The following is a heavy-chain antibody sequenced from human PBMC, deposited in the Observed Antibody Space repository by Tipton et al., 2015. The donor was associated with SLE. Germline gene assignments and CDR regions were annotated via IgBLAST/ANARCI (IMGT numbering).Heavy chain of an antibody. Sequence: QLVQSGAEVKKPGASVKVSCKASGYTFTSYDINWVRQATGQGLEWMGWMNPNSGNTYYAQKFQGRVTMTRNTSISTAYMELSSLRSEDTAVYYCATFDSSGYTDAFDIWGQGTMVIVSS. D-gene: IGHD3-22*01. J-gene: IGHJ3*02. CDR3: ATFDSSGYTDAFDI. CDR1: GYTFTSYD. V-gene: IGHV1-8*01. CDR2: MNPNSGNT.